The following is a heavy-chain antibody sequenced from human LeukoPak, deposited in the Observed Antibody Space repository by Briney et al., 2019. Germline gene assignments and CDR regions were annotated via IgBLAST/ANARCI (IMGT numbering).Heavy chain of an antibody. V-gene: IGHV3-21*01. Sequence: PGGSLRLSCAASGFTFSSYTMNWVRQAPGKGLEWVSSISSRSNYIYYADSVKGRFTISRDNAKNSLYLQMNSLRAEDTAVYYCARDQTSGSYLGFDYWGQGTLVTVSS. J-gene: IGHJ4*02. D-gene: IGHD1-26*01. CDR1: GFTFSSYT. CDR3: ARDQTSGSYLGFDY. CDR2: ISSRSNYI.